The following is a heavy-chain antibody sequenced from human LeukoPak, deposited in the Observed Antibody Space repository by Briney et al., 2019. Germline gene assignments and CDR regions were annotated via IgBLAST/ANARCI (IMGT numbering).Heavy chain of an antibody. D-gene: IGHD3-3*01. CDR2: IIPIFGTA. V-gene: IGHV1-69*13. CDR3: ARATPYDFWSGYSINWFDP. Sequence: SVKVSCKASGGTFSSYAISWVRQAPGQGLEWMGGIIPIFGTANYAQKFQGRVTITADESTSTAYMELSSLRSEDTAVYYCARATPYDFWSGYSINWFDPWGQGTLVTVSS. CDR1: GGTFSSYA. J-gene: IGHJ5*02.